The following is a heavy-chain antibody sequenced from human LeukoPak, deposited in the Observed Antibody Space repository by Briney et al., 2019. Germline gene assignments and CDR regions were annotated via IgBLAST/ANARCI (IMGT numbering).Heavy chain of an antibody. V-gene: IGHV4-4*09. CDR2: IYTSGST. CDR1: GGSISSYY. J-gene: IGHJ4*02. Sequence: TPSETLSLTCTVSGGSISSYYRSWIRQPPGKGLEWIGYIYTSGSTNYNPSLKSRVTISVDTSKNQFSLKLSSVTAADTAVYYCARLLYGSGSYFDYWGQGTLVTVSS. D-gene: IGHD3-10*01. CDR3: ARLLYGSGSYFDY.